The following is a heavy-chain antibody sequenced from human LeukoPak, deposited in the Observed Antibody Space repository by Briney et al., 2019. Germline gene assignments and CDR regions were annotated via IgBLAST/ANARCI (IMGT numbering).Heavy chain of an antibody. D-gene: IGHD1-14*01. CDR2: IGRSAGST. V-gene: IGHV3-23*01. Sequence: GGSLRLSCAASGFTFSTYAMSWVRQAPGKGLEWVSFIGRSAGSTFYADSVKGRFTISRDNSKSTLYLQMYSLRAEDTAAYYCVKGPERGCLDYWGQGTLVTVSS. J-gene: IGHJ4*02. CDR3: VKGPERGCLDY. CDR1: GFTFSTYA.